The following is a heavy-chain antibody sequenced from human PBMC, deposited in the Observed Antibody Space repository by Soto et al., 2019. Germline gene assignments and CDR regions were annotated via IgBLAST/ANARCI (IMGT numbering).Heavy chain of an antibody. V-gene: IGHV4-59*01. Sequence: QVQLQESGPGLVKPSETLSLTCTVSGGSISSYYWSWIRQPPGKGLEWIAYIYYTGSTNYNPSLKIRVTLSADTSMNQFSLKLISVTAADTAMYYCARVDCSGSYFDYWGQGTLVTVSS. J-gene: IGHJ4*02. CDR3: ARVDCSGSYFDY. CDR1: GGSISSYY. D-gene: IGHD2-15*01. CDR2: IYYTGST.